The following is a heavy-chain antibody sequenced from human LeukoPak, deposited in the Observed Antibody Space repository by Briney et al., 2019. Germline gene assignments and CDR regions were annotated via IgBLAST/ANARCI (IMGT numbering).Heavy chain of an antibody. CDR3: ARDPLIVVPPRDYYYYGMDV. V-gene: IGHV4-34*01. Sequence: PSETLSLTCAVYGGSFSGYYWSWIRQPPGKGLEWIGEINHSGSTNYNPSLKSRVTISVDTSKNQFSLKLSSVTAADTAVYYCARDPLIVVPPRDYYYYGMDVWGQGTTVTVSS. CDR2: INHSGST. CDR1: GGSFSGYY. D-gene: IGHD3-22*01. J-gene: IGHJ6*02.